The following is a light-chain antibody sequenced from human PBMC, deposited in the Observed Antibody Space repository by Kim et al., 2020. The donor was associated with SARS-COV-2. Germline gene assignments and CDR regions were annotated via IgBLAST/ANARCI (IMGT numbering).Light chain of an antibody. CDR1: STDIGIYYF. J-gene: IGLJ1*01. V-gene: IGLV2-14*03. Sequence: GQSFTISCSGNSTDIGIYYFYSYHQHHPSTAHKLMFYNDSHRPSVVSHRSACSTSGSTAPLTISRLQAEDAADYYGSSFTTITLSVFGDGTQVTVL. CDR3: SSFTTITLSV. CDR2: NDS.